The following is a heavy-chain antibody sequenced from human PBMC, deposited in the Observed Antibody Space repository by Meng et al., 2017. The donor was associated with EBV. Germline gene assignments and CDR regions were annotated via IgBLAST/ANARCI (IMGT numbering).Heavy chain of an antibody. Sequence: QPRDEVKKPGASGKVSCKASGYTFTSYYMHWVRLAPGQGLEWMGIINPSGGSTSYSQKFQGRVTMTRDTSTSTVYMELSSLRSEDTAVYYCARDLRSLFDYWGQGTLVTVSS. CDR3: ARDLRSLFDY. CDR1: GYTFTSYY. V-gene: IGHV1-46*01. D-gene: IGHD3-16*01. J-gene: IGHJ4*02. CDR2: INPSGGST.